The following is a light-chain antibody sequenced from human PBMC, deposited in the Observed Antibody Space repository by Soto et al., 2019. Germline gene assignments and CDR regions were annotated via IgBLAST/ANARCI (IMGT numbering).Light chain of an antibody. CDR1: QRGSGSY. V-gene: IGKV3-20*01. Sequence: EMVLTQSPGTLSLSPGERATLSCRASQRGSGSYLAWYQQKPGQAPRLLIYGSSDRATGIPDRFSGSGSGTACTLTIRRVETEDVAVDTCQQYGSSPPYTFGQGTKLEIK. CDR2: GSS. CDR3: QQYGSSPPYT. J-gene: IGKJ2*01.